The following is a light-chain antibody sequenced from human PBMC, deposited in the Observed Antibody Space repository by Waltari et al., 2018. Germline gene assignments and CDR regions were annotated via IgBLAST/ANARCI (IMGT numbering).Light chain of an antibody. CDR1: SGDVGAHDY. Sequence: QSALTQPASVSGSPGQSITISCTGTSGDVGAHDYVSWFQQHPGKAPKLMIYDVSDRPSGVPSRFSGSKSGNTASLTISGLQAEDEADYYCSSYTSSFTLVFGGGTKLTVL. CDR2: DVS. J-gene: IGLJ2*01. V-gene: IGLV2-14*03. CDR3: SSYTSSFTLV.